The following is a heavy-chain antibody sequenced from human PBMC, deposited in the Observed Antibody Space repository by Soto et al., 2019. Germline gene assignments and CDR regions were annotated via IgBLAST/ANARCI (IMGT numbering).Heavy chain of an antibody. Sequence: PSETLSLTCTVSGGSISSSSYYWGWIRQPPGKGLEWIGSIYYSGSTYYNPSLKSRVTISVDTSKNQFSLKLSSVTAADTAVYYCASLLVDNWNFDYWGQGTLVTVSS. CDR1: GGSISSSSYY. CDR2: IYYSGST. CDR3: ASLLVDNWNFDY. V-gene: IGHV4-39*01. J-gene: IGHJ4*02. D-gene: IGHD1-20*01.